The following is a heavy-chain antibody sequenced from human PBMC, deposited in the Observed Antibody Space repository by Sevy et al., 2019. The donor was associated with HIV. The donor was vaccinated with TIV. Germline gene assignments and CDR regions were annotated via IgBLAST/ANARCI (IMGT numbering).Heavy chain of an antibody. J-gene: IGHJ3*02. D-gene: IGHD2-2*01. CDR2: INHSGST. CDR1: GGSFSGYY. CDR3: ARHCGSTSCSHAFDI. Sequence: SESLSLTCAVYGGSFSGYYWSWIRQPPGKGLEWIGEINHSGSTNYNPSLKSRVTISVDTSKNQFSLKLSSVTTADTAVYYCARHCGSTSCSHAFDIWGQGTMVTVSS. V-gene: IGHV4-34*01.